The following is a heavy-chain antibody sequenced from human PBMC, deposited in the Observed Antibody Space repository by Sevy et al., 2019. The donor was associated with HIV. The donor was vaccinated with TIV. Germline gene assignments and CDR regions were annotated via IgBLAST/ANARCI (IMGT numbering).Heavy chain of an antibody. CDR3: ARDERAIASHFDY. CDR1: GFTLSSYT. V-gene: IGHV3-48*02. CDR2: FDRTDIT. J-gene: IGHJ4*02. Sequence: GSLRLSCEASGFTLSSYTMNWVRQSPEKGLEWVATFDRTDITHYADSVKGRFIISRDTAKNSLFLQMNSLRDDDTAMYFCARDERAIASHFDYWGRGTLVTVSS. D-gene: IGHD2-21*01.